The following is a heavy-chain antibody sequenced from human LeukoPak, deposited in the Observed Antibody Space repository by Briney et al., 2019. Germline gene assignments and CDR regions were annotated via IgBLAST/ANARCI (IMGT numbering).Heavy chain of an antibody. V-gene: IGHV3-7*01. CDR3: ARDRSYDSSGPDY. D-gene: IGHD3-22*01. CDR2: IKQDETEK. CDR1: GFTFSNFW. Sequence: PGGSLRLSCTASGFTFSNFWMGWVRQAPGKGLEWVANIKQDETEKFYLGSVKGRFTISRDNSKNTLSLQMNSLRAEDTAVYYCARDRSYDSSGPDYWGQGTQVTVSS. J-gene: IGHJ4*02.